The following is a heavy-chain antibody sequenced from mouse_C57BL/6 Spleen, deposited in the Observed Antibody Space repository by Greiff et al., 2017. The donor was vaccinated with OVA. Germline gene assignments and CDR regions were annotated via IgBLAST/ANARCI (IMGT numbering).Heavy chain of an antibody. CDR3: ARDGNYALFDY. V-gene: IGHV5-9*01. J-gene: IGHJ2*01. CDR1: GFTFSSYT. CDR2: ISGGGGNT. Sequence: EVHLVESGGGLVKPGGSLKLSCAASGFTFSSYTMSWVRQTPEKRLEWVATISGGGGNTYYPDSVKGRFTISRDNAKNTLYLQMSSLRSEDTALYYCARDGNYALFDYWGQGTTLTVSS. D-gene: IGHD2-1*01.